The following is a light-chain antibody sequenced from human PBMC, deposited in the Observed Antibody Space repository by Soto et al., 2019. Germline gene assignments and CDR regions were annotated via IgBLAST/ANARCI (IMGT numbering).Light chain of an antibody. CDR3: QHSVNSLTWT. CDR1: QSVRSSH. Sequence: LVLTQSPGTLSLSPGETATLSCRASQSVRSSHLAWYQQKPGQAPRLLIYGASSRATGVPDRFSGGGSGTDFTLTISRLEPEDFAVYYCQHSVNSLTWTCGQGTKVDIK. J-gene: IGKJ1*01. CDR2: GAS. V-gene: IGKV3-20*01.